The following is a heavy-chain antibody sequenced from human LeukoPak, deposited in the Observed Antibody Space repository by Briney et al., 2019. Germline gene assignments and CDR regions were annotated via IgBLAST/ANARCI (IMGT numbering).Heavy chain of an antibody. V-gene: IGHV3-66*01. CDR2: IHTGGRT. D-gene: IGHD5-12*01. CDR3: ARGYSGSSQPFEY. J-gene: IGHJ4*02. CDR1: GFTVTSNF. Sequence: GGSLRLSCAASGFTVTSNFMSWVRQAPGKGLEWVSVIHTGGRTNYAGSVKDRFTISRDSSKNTLYLQMNSLRVEDTAVYYCARGYSGSSQPFEYWGQGTLVTVSS.